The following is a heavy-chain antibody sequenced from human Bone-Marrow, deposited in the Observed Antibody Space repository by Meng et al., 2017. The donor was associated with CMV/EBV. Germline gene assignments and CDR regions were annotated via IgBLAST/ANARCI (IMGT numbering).Heavy chain of an antibody. CDR2: VRNDGSKK. J-gene: IGHJ4*02. V-gene: IGHV3-30*02. D-gene: IGHD2-2*01. CDR1: GFTFSRYG. CDR3: AKERCSSTSCYRVFNY. Sequence: GESLKISCVESGFTFSRYGMHWVRQAPGKGLEWVAFVRNDGSKKYYADSVKGRFTISRDNSKNTLYLQMNSLRAEDTAVYYCAKERCSSTSCYRVFNYWGQGTLVTVSS.